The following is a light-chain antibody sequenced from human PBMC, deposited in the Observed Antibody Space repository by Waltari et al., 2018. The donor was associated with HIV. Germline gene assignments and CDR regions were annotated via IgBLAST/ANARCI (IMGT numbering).Light chain of an antibody. CDR2: QDN. J-gene: IGLJ2*01. CDR1: NLGATY. Sequence: SFELTQPPSVSVSPGQTASITCSGDNLGATYACWYQQKPGQSPLLVIYQDNKRPSGIPERSSGSNSGNTATLTISGAQAMDEADYYCQAWDSNTAVFGGGTKLTVL. CDR3: QAWDSNTAV. V-gene: IGLV3-1*01.